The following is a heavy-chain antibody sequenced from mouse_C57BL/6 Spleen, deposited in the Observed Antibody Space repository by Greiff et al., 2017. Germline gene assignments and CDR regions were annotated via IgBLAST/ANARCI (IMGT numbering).Heavy chain of an antibody. CDR3: VRSYDCDVFAY. J-gene: IGHJ3*01. Sequence: EVMLVESGGGLVQPKGSLKLSCAASGFSFNTYAMNWVRQAPGKGLEWVARIRSKSNNYATYYADSVKDRFTISRDDSESMLYLQMNNLKTEDTAMYYCVRSYDCDVFAYWGQGTLVTVSA. V-gene: IGHV10-1*01. D-gene: IGHD2-4*01. CDR2: IRSKSNNYAT. CDR1: GFSFNTYA.